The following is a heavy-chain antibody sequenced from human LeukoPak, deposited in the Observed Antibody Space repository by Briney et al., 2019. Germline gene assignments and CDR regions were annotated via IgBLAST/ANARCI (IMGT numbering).Heavy chain of an antibody. CDR1: GGSISSYY. D-gene: IGHD6-25*01. J-gene: IGHJ5*02. CDR3: AREAAGQWFDP. V-gene: IGHV4-59*01. CDR2: THYSGTT. Sequence: SETLSLTCTISGGSISSYYWSWIRLPPGKGLEWIGYTHYSGTTNYNPSLKSRVTISIDTSKSQFSLKLSSVNAADTAVYYCAREAAGQWFDPWGQGTLVTVSS.